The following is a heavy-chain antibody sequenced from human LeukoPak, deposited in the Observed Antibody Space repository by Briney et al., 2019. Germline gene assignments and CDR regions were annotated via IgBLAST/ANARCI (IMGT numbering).Heavy chain of an antibody. CDR3: ARHSTRYGDYRAPFDP. J-gene: IGHJ5*02. D-gene: IGHD4-17*01. CDR2: IYYSGTT. Sequence: PSETLSLTCTVSGGSISSSSYYWGWIRQPPGKGLDYIGSIYYSGTTYYSPSLKSRVTISVDTSKNQFSLKLGSVTAADTAVYYCARHSTRYGDYRAPFDPWGQGTLVTVSS. CDR1: GGSISSSSYY. V-gene: IGHV4-39*01.